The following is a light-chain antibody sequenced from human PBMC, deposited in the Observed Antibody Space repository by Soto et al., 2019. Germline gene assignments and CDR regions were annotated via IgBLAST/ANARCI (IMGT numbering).Light chain of an antibody. CDR2: TAS. Sequence: HIIQTKTSLCTSIGDTVTNTCLASQNISIYLNWYQQKPGEVPKLLIYTASTLQSGVPSRFSGSGSGTDFTLTISCLQAEDFATYYCQQYDSYPHTFGEGSMADVK. CDR1: QNISIY. V-gene: IGKV1-16*01. CDR3: QQYDSYPHT. J-gene: IGKJ4*01.